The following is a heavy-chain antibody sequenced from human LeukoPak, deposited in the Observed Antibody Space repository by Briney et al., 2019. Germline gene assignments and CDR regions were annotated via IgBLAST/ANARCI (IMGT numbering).Heavy chain of an antibody. D-gene: IGHD3-3*01. CDR2: INSDGSST. J-gene: IGHJ4*02. V-gene: IGHV3-74*01. CDR1: GFTFSSYW. CDR3: ARGNYDFWSSYYKLFDY. Sequence: GGSLRLSCAASGFTFSSYWMHWVRQAPGKGLVWVSRINSDGSSTSYADSVKGRFTISRDNAKNTLYLQMNSLRAEDTAVYYCARGNYDFWSSYYKLFDYWGQGTLVTVSS.